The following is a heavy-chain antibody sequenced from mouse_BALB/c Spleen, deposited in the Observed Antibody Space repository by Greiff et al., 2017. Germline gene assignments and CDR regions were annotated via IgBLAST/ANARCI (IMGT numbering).Heavy chain of an antibody. Sequence: EVKLMESGGGLVQPGGSRKLSCAASGFTFSSFGMHWVRQAPEKGLEWVAYISSGSSTIYYADTVKGRFTISRDNPKNTLFLQMTSLRSEDTAMYYCARGRMKTAMDYWGQGTSVTVSS. CDR1: GFTFSSFG. V-gene: IGHV5-17*02. CDR2: ISSGSSTI. CDR3: ARGRMKTAMDY. J-gene: IGHJ4*01.